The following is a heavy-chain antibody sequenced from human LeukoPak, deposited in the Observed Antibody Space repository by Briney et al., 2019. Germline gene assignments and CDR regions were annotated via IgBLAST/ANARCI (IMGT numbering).Heavy chain of an antibody. CDR1: GYTFTGYY. CDR2: INPNSGGT. J-gene: IGHJ5*02. Sequence: ASVKVSCKASGYTFTGYYMHWVRQAPGQGLEWMGWINPNSGGTNYAQKFQGRDTMTRNTSISTAYMELSSLRSEDTAVYYCARGRYCSGGSCYGDWFDPWGQGTLVTVSS. CDR3: ARGRYCSGGSCYGDWFDP. D-gene: IGHD2-15*01. V-gene: IGHV1-2*02.